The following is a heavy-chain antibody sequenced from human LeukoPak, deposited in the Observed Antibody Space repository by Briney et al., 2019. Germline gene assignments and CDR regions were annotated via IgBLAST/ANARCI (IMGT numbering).Heavy chain of an antibody. D-gene: IGHD1-26*01. Sequence: PSETLSLTXAVYGGSFSGYYWSWIGQPPGKGLEWIGEINRSGSTNYNPSLKSRVTISVDTSKNQFSLKLSSVTAADTAVYYCARQSGSYLYYFDYWGQGTLVTVSS. CDR3: ARQSGSYLYYFDY. V-gene: IGHV4-34*01. CDR1: GGSFSGYY. J-gene: IGHJ4*02. CDR2: INRSGST.